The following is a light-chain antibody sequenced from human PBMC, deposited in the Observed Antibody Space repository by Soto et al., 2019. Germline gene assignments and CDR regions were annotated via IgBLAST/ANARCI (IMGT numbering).Light chain of an antibody. CDR1: QSVSSN. CDR2: AAS. CDR3: QQYGSSIT. J-gene: IGKJ5*01. V-gene: IGKV3-20*01. Sequence: EIGLTQYPATVSVSPGERATLSCRASQSVSSNLAWYQQKPGQAPRLLIYAASSRATGIPDRFSGGGSGTDFTLTISRLEPEDFAVYYCQQYGSSITFGQGTRLEI.